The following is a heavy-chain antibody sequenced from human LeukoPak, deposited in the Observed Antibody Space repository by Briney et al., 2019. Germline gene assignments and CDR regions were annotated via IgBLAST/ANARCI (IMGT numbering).Heavy chain of an antibody. CDR3: ATLYYYDSGSFFDY. V-gene: IGHV4-39*07. CDR2: IYYSGST. D-gene: IGHD3-10*01. Sequence: SETLSLTCTVSGGSISSSSYYWGWIRQPPGKGLEWIGSIYYSGSTYYNPSLKSRVTISVDTSKNQFSLKLSSVTAADTAVYYCATLYYYDSGSFFDYWGQGTLVTVSS. J-gene: IGHJ4*02. CDR1: GGSISSSSYY.